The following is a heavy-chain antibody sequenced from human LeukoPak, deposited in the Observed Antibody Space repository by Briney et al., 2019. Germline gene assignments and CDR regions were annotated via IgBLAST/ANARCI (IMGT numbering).Heavy chain of an antibody. CDR3: ARVLSGRGSLYSYYYYMDV. CDR2: ISYDGSDK. D-gene: IGHD3-10*01. CDR1: EFTFSSYA. V-gene: IGHV3-30*04. J-gene: IGHJ6*03. Sequence: GGSLRLSCAASEFTFSSYAMHWVRQAPGKGLEWVAVISYDGSDKYYADSVKGRFTSSRDNSNNTLYLQLNSLRAEDTAVYYCARVLSGRGSLYSYYYYMDVWGKGTTVTISS.